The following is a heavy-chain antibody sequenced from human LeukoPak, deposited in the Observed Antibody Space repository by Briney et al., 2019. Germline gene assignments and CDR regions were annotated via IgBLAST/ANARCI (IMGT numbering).Heavy chain of an antibody. CDR1: GGSISSSSYY. D-gene: IGHD3-16*02. J-gene: IGHJ3*02. Sequence: PSETLSLTCTDSGGSISSSSYYWGWMRQPPGKGLEWIGHIYYSGSTYYNPSLKSRVTISVDTSENQFSLRLSSVTAADTAVYYCARYRQSPSDAFDIWGQGTMVTVSS. CDR3: ARYRQSPSDAFDI. V-gene: IGHV4-39*01. CDR2: IYYSGST.